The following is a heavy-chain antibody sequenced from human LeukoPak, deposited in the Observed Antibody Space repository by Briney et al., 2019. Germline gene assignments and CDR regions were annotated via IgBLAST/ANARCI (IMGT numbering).Heavy chain of an antibody. CDR3: ARDPTSTTVTYGDPAFDI. J-gene: IGHJ3*02. D-gene: IGHD4-17*01. CDR1: GYTFTSYY. Sequence: GASVKVSCKASGYTFTSYYMHWVRQAPGQGLEWMGWINPNSGGTSYAQKFQGRVTMTRDTSISTAYMELSRLRSDDTAVYYCARDPTSTTVTYGDPAFDIWGQGTMVTVSS. V-gene: IGHV1-2*02. CDR2: INPNSGGT.